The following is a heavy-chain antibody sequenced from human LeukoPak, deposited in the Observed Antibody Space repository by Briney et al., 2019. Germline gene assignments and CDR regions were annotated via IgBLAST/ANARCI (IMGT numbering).Heavy chain of an antibody. V-gene: IGHV4-34*01. Sequence: SETLSLTCAVYGGSFSGYYRSWIRQPPGKGLEWIGEINHSGSTNYNPSLKSRVTISVDTSKNQSSLKLSSVTAADTAVYYCARVNYYDSSGLDYWGQGTLVTVSS. D-gene: IGHD3-22*01. CDR1: GGSFSGYY. CDR2: INHSGST. CDR3: ARVNYYDSSGLDY. J-gene: IGHJ4*02.